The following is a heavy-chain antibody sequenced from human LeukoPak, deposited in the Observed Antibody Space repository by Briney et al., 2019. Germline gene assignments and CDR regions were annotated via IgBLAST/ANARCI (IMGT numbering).Heavy chain of an antibody. CDR3: AREFSGWYWFDP. Sequence: GGSLRLSCAASGFTFSSYWMHWARQAPGKGLVWVSRINSDGSSTSYADSVKGRFTISRDNAKNTLYLQMNSLRAEDTAVYYCAREFSGWYWFDPWGQGTLVTGSS. V-gene: IGHV3-74*01. J-gene: IGHJ5*02. CDR1: GFTFSSYW. CDR2: INSDGSST. D-gene: IGHD6-19*01.